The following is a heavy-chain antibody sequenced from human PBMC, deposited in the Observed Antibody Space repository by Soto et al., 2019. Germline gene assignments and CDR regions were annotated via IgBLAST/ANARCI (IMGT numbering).Heavy chain of an antibody. J-gene: IGHJ4*02. CDR2: ITRDGSST. V-gene: IGHV3-74*01. CDR3: ARGANGYYYFDY. CDR1: GFSLRDYW. Sequence: EVQLVESGGGLVQPGGYLRLSCAASGFSLRDYWMHWVRQSPGEGLVWLSLITRDGSSTNYPDSVKGRFTISRDNAKNTLYLQVNSLRGEDTDVYYCARGANGYYYFDYWCQGTLVTVSS. D-gene: IGHD5-18*01.